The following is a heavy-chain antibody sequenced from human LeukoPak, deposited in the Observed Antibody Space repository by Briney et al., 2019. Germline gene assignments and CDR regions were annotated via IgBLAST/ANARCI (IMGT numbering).Heavy chain of an antibody. V-gene: IGHV5-51*01. J-gene: IGHJ4*02. CDR3: ARHYCSSTSCYGPLGAPFDY. CDR2: IYPGDFDT. CDR1: GYSFTSYW. D-gene: IGHD2-2*01. Sequence: GESLKISCKGSGYSFTSYWIGWVRQMPGKGLEWMGIIYPGDFDTRYSPSFQGQVTISADKSISTAYLQWSSLKASDTAMYYCARHYCSSTSCYGPLGAPFDYWGQGTLVTVSS.